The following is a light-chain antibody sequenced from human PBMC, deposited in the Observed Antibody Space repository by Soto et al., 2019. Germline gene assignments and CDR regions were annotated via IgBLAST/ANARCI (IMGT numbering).Light chain of an antibody. CDR1: QSVDSSF. CDR3: QQYGSSVT. V-gene: IGKV3-20*01. Sequence: EIVLTQSPGSLSLSPGERATLSCRASQSVDSSFFAWYQKKPGQAPRLLIYGASKRATGIPARFSGSGSGTDFTLTISILEPEDFAVYYCQQYGSSVTIGQGTKVEIK. CDR2: GAS. J-gene: IGKJ1*01.